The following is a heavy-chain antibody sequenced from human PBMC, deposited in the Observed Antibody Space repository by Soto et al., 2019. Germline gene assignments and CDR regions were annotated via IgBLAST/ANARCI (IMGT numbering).Heavy chain of an antibody. CDR3: DRVPDY. D-gene: IGHD2-2*01. CDR1: GGSISSGGYS. V-gene: IGHV4-30-2*01. J-gene: IGHJ4*02. Sequence: PSETLSLTCAVSGGSISSGGYSWSWIRQPPGKGLEWIGYMYHSGSTYYNPSLKSRVTISIDRSKNQFSLKLSSVTAADTAVYYCDRVPDYWGQGILVTLSS. CDR2: MYHSGST.